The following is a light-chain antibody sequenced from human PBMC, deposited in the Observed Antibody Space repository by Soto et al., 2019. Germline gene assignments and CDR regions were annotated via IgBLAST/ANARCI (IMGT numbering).Light chain of an antibody. Sequence: DIQMTQSPSTLSASVGDRITITCRASQSISSWLAWYQQKPGKAPKLLIYKASTLKSGVPSRFSGSGSGTEFTLTINSLQSDDFATYYCQQYNNYSRAFGQGTKVE. J-gene: IGKJ1*01. CDR1: QSISSW. CDR3: QQYNNYSRA. V-gene: IGKV1-5*03. CDR2: KAS.